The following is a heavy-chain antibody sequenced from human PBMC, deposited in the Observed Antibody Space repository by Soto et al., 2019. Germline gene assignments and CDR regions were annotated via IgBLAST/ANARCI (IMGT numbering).Heavy chain of an antibody. J-gene: IGHJ6*02. D-gene: IGHD2-15*01. Sequence: QVQLVESGGGVVQPGRSLRLSCAASGFTFSSYGMHWVRQAPGKGLEGVAVIWYDGSNKYYADSVKGRFTISRDNSKNTLYLQMNSLRAEDTAVYYCARDLGYCSGGSCYLYGMDVWGQGTTVTVSS. CDR2: IWYDGSNK. V-gene: IGHV3-33*01. CDR1: GFTFSSYG. CDR3: ARDLGYCSGGSCYLYGMDV.